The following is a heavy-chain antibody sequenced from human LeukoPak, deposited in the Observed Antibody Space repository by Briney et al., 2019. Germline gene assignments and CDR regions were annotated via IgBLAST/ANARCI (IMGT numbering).Heavy chain of an antibody. CDR3: ARGGPALRSFDI. Sequence: SETLSLTCTVSGGSISSYYWSWIRQPPGKGLEWIGYIYYSGSTNYNPSLKSRVTISVDTSKNQFSLKLSSVTAADTAVYYCARGGPALRSFDIWGQGTMVTVSS. V-gene: IGHV4-59*01. J-gene: IGHJ3*02. CDR2: IYYSGST. CDR1: GGSISSYY.